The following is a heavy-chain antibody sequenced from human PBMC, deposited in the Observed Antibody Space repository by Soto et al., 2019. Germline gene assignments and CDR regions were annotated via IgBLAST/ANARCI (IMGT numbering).Heavy chain of an antibody. Sequence: VQLQESGPGLVKPSQTLSLTCTVSGGSISSGGYYWSWIRQHPGKGLEWIGYIYYSGSTYYNPSLKSRVTISVDTSKNQFSLKLSSVTAADTAVYYCARGTAMAAPFDYWGQGTLVTVSS. CDR3: ARGTAMAAPFDY. CDR1: GGSISSGGYY. V-gene: IGHV4-31*03. D-gene: IGHD5-18*01. J-gene: IGHJ4*02. CDR2: IYYSGST.